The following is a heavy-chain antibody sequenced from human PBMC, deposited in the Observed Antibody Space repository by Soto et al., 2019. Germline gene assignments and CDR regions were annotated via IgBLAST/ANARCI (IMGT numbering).Heavy chain of an antibody. D-gene: IGHD3-22*01. Sequence: QVQLVQSGAEVKKPGASVKVSCKAPGYTFTSYPMHWVRQAPGQMLEWMGWTHAGNGDTKYSQKLKGRITITRDTSAMTAYMELSSLRSEDTAVYYCMRDWIHYDSSGPGDYWGQGTLVTVSS. CDR1: GYTFTSYP. J-gene: IGHJ4*02. CDR2: THAGNGDT. V-gene: IGHV1-3*01. CDR3: MRDWIHYDSSGPGDY.